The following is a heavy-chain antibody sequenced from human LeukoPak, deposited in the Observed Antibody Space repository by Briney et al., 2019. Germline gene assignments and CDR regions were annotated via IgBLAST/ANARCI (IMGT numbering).Heavy chain of an antibody. Sequence: PGGSLRLSCAASGFTFSSYAMHWVRQAPGKGLEWVSSISSSSSYIYYADSVKGRFTISRDNAKNPLYLQMNSLRAEDTAVYYCARELLYSSSSSFDYWGQGTLVTVSS. CDR1: GFTFSSYA. CDR3: ARELLYSSSSSFDY. V-gene: IGHV3-21*01. CDR2: ISSSSSYI. J-gene: IGHJ4*02. D-gene: IGHD6-6*01.